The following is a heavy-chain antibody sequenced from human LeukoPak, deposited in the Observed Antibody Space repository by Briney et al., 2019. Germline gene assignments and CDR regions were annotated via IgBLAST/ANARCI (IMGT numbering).Heavy chain of an antibody. V-gene: IGHV1-8*03. CDR2: INPNSGKT. CDR3: ARHKVAYFDL. Sequence: GASVKVSCKASGYTFTTYGVTWVRQAPGQGPEWVGWINPNSGKTGSAQKFQGRVTISRDTSISTAYMELSSLRSEDTAVYYCARHKVAYFDLWGRGTLVTVSS. J-gene: IGHJ2*01. CDR1: GYTFTTYG. D-gene: IGHD5-12*01.